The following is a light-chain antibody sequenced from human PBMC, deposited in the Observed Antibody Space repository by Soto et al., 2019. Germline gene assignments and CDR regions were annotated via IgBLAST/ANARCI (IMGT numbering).Light chain of an antibody. V-gene: IGKV3D-15*03. Sequence: EVVLTPSVATLSVSPAEIATLSCSASQSVSTNLAWYQQKPGQAPRLLIYGASGRATAIPARFSGSGSGTEFTLTISILQSEDCAIYFCQQYDKWPETFGQGTKV. J-gene: IGKJ1*01. CDR3: QQYDKWPET. CDR1: QSVSTN. CDR2: GAS.